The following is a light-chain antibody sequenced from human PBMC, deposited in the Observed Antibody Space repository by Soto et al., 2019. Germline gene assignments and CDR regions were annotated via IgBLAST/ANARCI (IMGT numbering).Light chain of an antibody. CDR3: QQYTNTNNPWI. Sequence: DIQVPQSPSTLSASVGASVPITCRASQTISTWMAWYQQKPGKAPKLLIYDASTLESGVPSRFSGSGSGTEFTLIISGLQPDDYATYYCQQYTNTNNPWIFGQGTKVDIK. V-gene: IGKV1-5*01. CDR1: QTISTW. J-gene: IGKJ1*01. CDR2: DAS.